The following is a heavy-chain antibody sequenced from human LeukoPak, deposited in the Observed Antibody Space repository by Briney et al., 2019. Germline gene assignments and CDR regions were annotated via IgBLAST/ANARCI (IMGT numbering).Heavy chain of an antibody. J-gene: IGHJ5*02. CDR3: ARGFDP. Sequence: GASVKVSCKPSGYIFTTYAIHWMRQAPGQGPEWMGWINPGNSDAKYSQKFQGRITVTRDTSASTAYMELSSLRSEDTAVYYCARGFDPWGQGTLVTVSS. V-gene: IGHV1-3*01. CDR1: GYIFTTYA. CDR2: INPGNSDA.